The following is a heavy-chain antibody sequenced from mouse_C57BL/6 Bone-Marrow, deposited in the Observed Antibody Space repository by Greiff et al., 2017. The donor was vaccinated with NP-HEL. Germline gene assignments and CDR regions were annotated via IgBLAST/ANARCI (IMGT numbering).Heavy chain of an antibody. V-gene: IGHV5-9*01. Sequence: EVMLVESGGGLVKPGGSLKLSCAASGFTFSSYTMSWVRQTPEKRLEWVATISGGGGNTYYPDSVKGRFTISRDNAKNTLYLQMSSLRSEDTALYYCARHRIYSYFDYWGQGTTLTVSS. CDR1: GFTFSSYT. J-gene: IGHJ2*01. CDR2: ISGGGGNT. D-gene: IGHD2-1*01. CDR3: ARHRIYSYFDY.